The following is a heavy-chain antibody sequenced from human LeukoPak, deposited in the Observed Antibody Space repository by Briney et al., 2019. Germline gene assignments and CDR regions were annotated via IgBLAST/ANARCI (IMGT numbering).Heavy chain of an antibody. D-gene: IGHD3-22*01. CDR3: ARPEDSSGYPTCFDY. J-gene: IGHJ4*02. V-gene: IGHV3-48*03. CDR1: GFTFSSYE. CDR2: ISSSGSTI. Sequence: PGGSLRLSCAASGFTFSSYEMNWVRQAPGKGLEWVSYISSSGSTIYYADSVKGRFTISRDNAKNSLYLQMNSLRAEDTAVYYCARPEDSSGYPTCFDYWGQGTLVTASS.